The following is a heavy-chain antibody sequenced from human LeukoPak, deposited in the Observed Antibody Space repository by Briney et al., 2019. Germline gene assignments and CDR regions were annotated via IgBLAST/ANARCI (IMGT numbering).Heavy chain of an antibody. D-gene: IGHD3-22*01. V-gene: IGHV4-59*01. CDR2: IYYSGST. J-gene: IGHJ6*03. CDR3: ARTYYYDSSGYYYYYYYMDV. CDR1: GGSISSYY. Sequence: SETLSLTCTVSGGSISSYYWSWIRQPPGKGLEWIGYIYYSGSTNYNPSLKCRVTISVDTSKNQFSLKLSSVTAADTAVYYCARTYYYDSSGYYYYYYYMDVWGKGTTVTISS.